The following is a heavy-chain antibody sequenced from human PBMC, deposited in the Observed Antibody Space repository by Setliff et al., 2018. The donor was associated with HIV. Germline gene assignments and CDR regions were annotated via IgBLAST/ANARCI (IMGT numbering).Heavy chain of an antibody. V-gene: IGHV1-18*01. J-gene: IGHJ4*02. Sequence: ASVKVSCKASGYTFTSYGISWVRQAPGQGLEWMGWISAYNGNTKYAQKFRGRVTMTTDTSTSTAYMDLRSLRSDDTAVYYCARGSSPVDYFDYWGLGTLVTVS. CDR1: GYTFTSYG. CDR2: ISAYNGNT. CDR3: ARGSSPVDYFDY.